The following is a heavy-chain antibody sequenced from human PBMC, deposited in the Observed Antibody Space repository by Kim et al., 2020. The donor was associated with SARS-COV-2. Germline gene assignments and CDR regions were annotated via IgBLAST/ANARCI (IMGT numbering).Heavy chain of an antibody. Sequence: SETLSLTCTVSGGSISSSNYYWGWIRQPPGKGLEWIGYIYYSGNTYYNPSLKSRVTVSVDTSKNQFSLKLSSVTAPDTPVYYCARTIAGRPEAFDIWGQ. CDR2: IYYSGNT. D-gene: IGHD6-6*01. V-gene: IGHV4-39*01. CDR1: GGSISSSNYY. J-gene: IGHJ3*02. CDR3: ARTIAGRPEAFDI.